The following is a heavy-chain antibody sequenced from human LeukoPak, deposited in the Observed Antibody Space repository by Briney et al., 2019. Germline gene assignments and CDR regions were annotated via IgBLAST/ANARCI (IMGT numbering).Heavy chain of an antibody. V-gene: IGHV5-51*01. Sequence: GESLKISCKGSGYSFASYWMGWVSQMPGKGLEWMGIIYPDDSTTRYSPSFQGEVTVSADKSTSTAYLRWSSLKASDTAMYYCARQNVGAPDDWGQGTLVTVSS. D-gene: IGHD1-26*01. CDR1: GYSFASYW. CDR2: IYPDDSTT. J-gene: IGHJ4*02. CDR3: ARQNVGAPDD.